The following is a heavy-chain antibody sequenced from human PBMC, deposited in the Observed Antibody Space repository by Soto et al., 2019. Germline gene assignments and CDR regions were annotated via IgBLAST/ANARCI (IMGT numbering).Heavy chain of an antibody. V-gene: IGHV3-43*01. CDR2: ISWDGGST. Sequence: GGSLRLSCAASGFTFDYYTMHWVRQAPGKGLEWVSLISWDGGSTYYADSVKGRFTISRDNSKNSLYLQMNSLRTEDTALYYCAKDLEYSKSRHPSDNWFDPWGQGTLVTVSS. D-gene: IGHD4-4*01. J-gene: IGHJ5*02. CDR3: AKDLEYSKSRHPSDNWFDP. CDR1: GFTFDYYT.